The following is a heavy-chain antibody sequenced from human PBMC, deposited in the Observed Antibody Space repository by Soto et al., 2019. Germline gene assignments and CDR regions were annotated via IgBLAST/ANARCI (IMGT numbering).Heavy chain of an antibody. D-gene: IGHD2-8*01. Sequence: QVQLQESGPGLVKPSETLSLTCTVSGGSISSYYWSWIRQPPGKGLEWIGYIYYSGSTNYTPSLKSQVTLSVDTSKNQFSLTLSSVTAADTAVYYCATVALGVPFQHWGQGTLVTVSS. J-gene: IGHJ1*01. CDR3: ATVALGVPFQH. V-gene: IGHV4-59*01. CDR1: GGSISSYY. CDR2: IYYSGST.